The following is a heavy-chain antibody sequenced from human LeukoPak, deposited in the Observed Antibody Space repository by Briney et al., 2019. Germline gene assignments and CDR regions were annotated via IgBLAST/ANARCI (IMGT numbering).Heavy chain of an antibody. CDR2: IYSDGRT. CDR1: GFTVSTNY. J-gene: IGHJ4*02. V-gene: IGHV3-66*02. CDR3: ARDLLLDY. Sequence: GGSLRLSCAASGFTVSTNYMSWVRQAPGMGLEWVSFIYSDGRTYYADSVKGRFTISRDISKNTLYLQMNSLRAEDTAVYYCARDLLLDYWGQGTLVTVSS.